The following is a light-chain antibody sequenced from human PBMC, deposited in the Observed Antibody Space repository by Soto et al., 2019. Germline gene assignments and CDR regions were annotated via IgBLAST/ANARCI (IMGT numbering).Light chain of an antibody. Sequence: EIVMTQSPATLSVSPGERVTLSCRASQSVGYKLAWYQQKPGQAPRLLIYGVSSRATGIPARFSGSGSQTEFTLTISSLQSEDFAVYYCQQYNNWPPEYTFGQGTKLEIK. CDR1: QSVGYK. CDR3: QQYNNWPPEYT. CDR2: GVS. V-gene: IGKV3-15*01. J-gene: IGKJ2*01.